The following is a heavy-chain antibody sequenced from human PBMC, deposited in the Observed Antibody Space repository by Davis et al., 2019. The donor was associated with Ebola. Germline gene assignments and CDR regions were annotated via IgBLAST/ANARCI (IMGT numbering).Heavy chain of an antibody. CDR1: GFTFSSYA. V-gene: IGHV3-30-3*01. Sequence: PGGSLRLSCAASGFTFSSYAMHWVRQAPAKGPEWVAVISYDGSNKYYADSVKGRFTISRDNSKNTLYQQMNSLRAEDTAVYYCARDDIVVEWGGMDVWGQGTTVTVSS. J-gene: IGHJ6*02. D-gene: IGHD2-2*01. CDR3: ARDDIVVEWGGMDV. CDR2: ISYDGSNK.